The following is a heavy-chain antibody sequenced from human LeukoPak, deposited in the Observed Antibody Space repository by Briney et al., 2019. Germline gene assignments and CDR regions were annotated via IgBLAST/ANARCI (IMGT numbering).Heavy chain of an antibody. V-gene: IGHV4-38-2*02. CDR1: GYSISSGYY. Sequence: SETLSLTCTVSGYSISSGYYWGWIRQPPGKGLEWIGSIYHSGSTYYNPSLKSRVTISVDTSKSQFSLKLTSVTAADTAVYYCARWWGFDPWGQGTLVTVSS. D-gene: IGHD2-15*01. CDR2: IYHSGST. J-gene: IGHJ5*02. CDR3: ARWWGFDP.